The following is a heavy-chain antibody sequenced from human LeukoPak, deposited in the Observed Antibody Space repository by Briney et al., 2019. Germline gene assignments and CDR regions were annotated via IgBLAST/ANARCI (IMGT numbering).Heavy chain of an antibody. J-gene: IGHJ4*02. CDR2: ISYDGSNK. D-gene: IGHD3-3*01. V-gene: IGHV3-30-3*01. CDR1: GFTFSSYA. Sequence: GGSLRLSCAASGFTFSSYAMHWVRQAPGKGLEWVAVISYDGSNKYYADSVKDRFTISRDNSKNTLYLQMNSLRAEDTAVYYCARESLPTIFGVVPGVFDYWGQGTLVTVSS. CDR3: ARESLPTIFGVVPGVFDY.